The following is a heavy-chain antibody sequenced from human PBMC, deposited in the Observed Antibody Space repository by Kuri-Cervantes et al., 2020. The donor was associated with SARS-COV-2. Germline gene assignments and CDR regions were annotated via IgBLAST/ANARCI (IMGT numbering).Heavy chain of an antibody. J-gene: IGHJ1*01. V-gene: IGHV3-23*01. CDR1: GFTFSSYA. CDR3: ARGSTYYDFWSGYYTGEYFQH. Sequence: GESLKISCAASGFTFSSYAMSWVRQAPGKGLEWVSGISGRGGSTYYADSVKGRFTISRDNSNNTLYLQMNSLRAEDTAVYYCARGSTYYDFWSGYYTGEYFQHWGQGTLVTVSS. D-gene: IGHD3-3*01. CDR2: ISGRGGST.